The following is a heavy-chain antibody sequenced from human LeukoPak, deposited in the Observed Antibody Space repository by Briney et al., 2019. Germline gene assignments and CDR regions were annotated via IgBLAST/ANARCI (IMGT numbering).Heavy chain of an antibody. CDR2: IFYLGNT. CDR1: GGSISSGNYY. D-gene: IGHD6-6*01. CDR3: ARKYPDHWFDP. J-gene: IGHJ5*02. V-gene: IGHV4-30-4*01. Sequence: SQTLSITCTVSGGSISSGNYYWSWIRQPPGRGLEWIGYIFYLGNTYYTPSLRSRVTISVDTSKNQFSLKLSSVTAADTAVYYCARKYPDHWFDPWGQGTLVTVSS.